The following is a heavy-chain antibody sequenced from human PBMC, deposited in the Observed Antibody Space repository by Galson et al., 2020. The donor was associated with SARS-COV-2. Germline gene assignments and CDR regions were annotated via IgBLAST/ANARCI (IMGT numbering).Heavy chain of an antibody. CDR2: INHNGDT. V-gene: IGHV4-34*01. Sequence: SETLSLTCGASDASLSGYYWTWIRQSPGKGLEWIGDINHNGDTHYNPSLEDRVTTSIDTSKNQFSLKLTSVTAADTATYYCAREVLARLFGVAGSDPWGQGTPVTVSS. D-gene: IGHD3-3*01. CDR1: DASLSGYY. CDR3: AREVLARLFGVAGSDP. J-gene: IGHJ5*02.